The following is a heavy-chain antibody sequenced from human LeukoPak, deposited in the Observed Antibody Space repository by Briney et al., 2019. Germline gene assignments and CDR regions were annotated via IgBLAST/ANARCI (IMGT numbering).Heavy chain of an antibody. CDR1: GFTFSSYE. V-gene: IGHV3-48*03. J-gene: IGHJ3*02. CDR2: ISSSGSTI. CDR3: ARGGHVDTAMDGAFDI. Sequence: GGSLRLSCAASGFTFSSYEMNWVRQAPGKGLEWVSYISSSGSTIYYADSVKGRFTISRDNAKNSLYLQMNSLRAEDTAVYYYARGGHVDTAMDGAFDIWGQGTMVTVSS. D-gene: IGHD5-18*01.